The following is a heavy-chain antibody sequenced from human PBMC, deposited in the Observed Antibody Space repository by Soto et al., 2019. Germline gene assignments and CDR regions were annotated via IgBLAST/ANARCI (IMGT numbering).Heavy chain of an antibody. D-gene: IGHD2-21*02. Sequence: ASVKVSCKASGYTFTVYYMHWVRQAPGQGLEWMGWINPNSGGTNYAQKFQGWVTMTRDTSISTAYMELSRLRSDDTAVYYCARDLWGYCGADCYPLDVWGQGTTVTVSS. CDR2: INPNSGGT. J-gene: IGHJ6*02. CDR3: ARDLWGYCGADCYPLDV. CDR1: GYTFTVYY. V-gene: IGHV1-2*04.